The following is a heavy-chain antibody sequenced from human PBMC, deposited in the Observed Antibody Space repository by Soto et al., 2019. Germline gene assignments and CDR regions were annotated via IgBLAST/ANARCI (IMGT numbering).Heavy chain of an antibody. Sequence: QVQLQQWGAGLLKPSETLSLTCAVYGGSFSGYYWSWIRQPPGKGLEWIGEINHSGSTNYNPSLKSRVTISVDTSKNQFSLKLSSGAAEDTAVYYCARGWRSTIFGVVRRHDYWGQGTLVTVSS. CDR1: GGSFSGYY. D-gene: IGHD3-3*01. V-gene: IGHV4-34*01. J-gene: IGHJ4*02. CDR3: ARGWRSTIFGVVRRHDY. CDR2: INHSGST.